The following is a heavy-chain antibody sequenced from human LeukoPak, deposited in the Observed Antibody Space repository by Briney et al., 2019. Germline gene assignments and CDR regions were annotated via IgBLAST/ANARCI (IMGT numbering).Heavy chain of an antibody. CDR2: ITRNGDKT. D-gene: IGHD3-10*01. J-gene: IGHJ4*02. V-gene: IGHV3-64D*09. Sequence: AGSLRLSCSPSGCIFSNYFMQWVRQASGKGLEDVSSITRNGDKTYYANSVKGRNIISRENSEERLFLQMRSMRPEDTAVNYCVSRLAPYYYGYWGQGTLVIVSS. CDR1: GCIFSNYF. CDR3: VSRLAPYYYGY.